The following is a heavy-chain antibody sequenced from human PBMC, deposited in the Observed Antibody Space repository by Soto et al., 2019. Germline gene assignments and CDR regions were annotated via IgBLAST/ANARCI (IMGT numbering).Heavy chain of an antibody. V-gene: IGHV4-59*01. CDR1: GGSISSYY. CDR3: ARAPMYYDFWSGYYPNNNYYYYYMDV. CDR2: IYYSGST. D-gene: IGHD3-3*01. J-gene: IGHJ6*03. Sequence: SETLSLTCTVSGGSISSYYWSWIRQPPGKGLEWIGYIYYSGSTNYNPSLKSRVTISVDTSKNQFSLKLSSVTAADTAVYYCARAPMYYDFWSGYYPNNNYYYYYMDVWGKGTTVTVSS.